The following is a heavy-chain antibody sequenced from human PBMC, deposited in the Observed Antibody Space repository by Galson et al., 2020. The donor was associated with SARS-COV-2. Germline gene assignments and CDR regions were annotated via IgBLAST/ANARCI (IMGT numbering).Heavy chain of an antibody. J-gene: IGHJ6*02. Sequence: SVKVSCKASGGTFSSYAISWVRQAPGQGLEWMGGIIPIFGTANYAQKFQGRVTITADESTSTAYMELSSLRSEDTAVYYCAILLFRLRRGTGWGTGMDVWGQGTTVTVSS. D-gene: IGHD3-16*01. CDR2: IIPIFGTA. CDR3: AILLFRLRRGTGWGTGMDV. V-gene: IGHV1-69*13. CDR1: GGTFSSYA.